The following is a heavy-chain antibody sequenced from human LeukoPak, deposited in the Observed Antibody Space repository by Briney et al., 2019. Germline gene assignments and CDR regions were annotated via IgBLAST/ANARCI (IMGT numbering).Heavy chain of an antibody. Sequence: GGSLRLSCAVSGFIFSNYAMNWVRQAPGKGLEWVSTISIGGNSTYYTDSVKGRFTISRDNSKNTLYLQMNNLRAEDTALYYCAKRWGSSWSTFDYWGQGTLVTVSS. J-gene: IGHJ4*02. D-gene: IGHD6-13*01. CDR1: GFIFSNYA. CDR2: ISIGGNST. V-gene: IGHV3-23*01. CDR3: AKRWGSSWSTFDY.